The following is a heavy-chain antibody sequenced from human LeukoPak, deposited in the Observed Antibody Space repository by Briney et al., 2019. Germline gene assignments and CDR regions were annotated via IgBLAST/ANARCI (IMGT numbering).Heavy chain of an antibody. CDR2: ISSSSSYI. Sequence: GGSLRLSCAASGFTFSSYSMNWVRQAPGKGLEWVSSISSSSSYIYYADSVKGRFTISRDNAKNSLYLQMNSLRAEDTAVYYCARGFRSSSFHFDHWGQGTLVTVSS. V-gene: IGHV3-21*01. D-gene: IGHD6-6*01. J-gene: IGHJ4*02. CDR1: GFTFSSYS. CDR3: ARGFRSSSFHFDH.